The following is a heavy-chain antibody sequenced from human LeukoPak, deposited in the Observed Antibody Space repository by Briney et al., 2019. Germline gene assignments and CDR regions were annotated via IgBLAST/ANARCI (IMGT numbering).Heavy chain of an antibody. Sequence: SETLSLTCTLSGGSLSSGSYYGSWVRQPAGRGLEWIGRIYTSGSTNYNPSLKGRVTISVDTYKNQFSLKLSSVTAADTAVYYCAREGTVTNWFDPWGQGTLVTVSS. D-gene: IGHD4-11*01. J-gene: IGHJ5*02. CDR1: GGSLSSGSYY. V-gene: IGHV4-61*02. CDR2: IYTSGST. CDR3: AREGTVTNWFDP.